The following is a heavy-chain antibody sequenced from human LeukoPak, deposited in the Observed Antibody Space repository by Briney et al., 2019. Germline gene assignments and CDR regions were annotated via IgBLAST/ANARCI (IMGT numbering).Heavy chain of an antibody. CDR1: GFTFSSYA. Sequence: PGRSLRLSCAASGFTFSSYAMHWVRQAPGKGLEWVAVISYDGSYKYYADSVKGRFTISRDNSKNTLYLQMNSLRAEDTAVYYCARESIGYSYGYFDYWGQGTLVTVSS. CDR2: ISYDGSYK. D-gene: IGHD5-18*01. J-gene: IGHJ4*02. V-gene: IGHV3-30-3*01. CDR3: ARESIGYSYGYFDY.